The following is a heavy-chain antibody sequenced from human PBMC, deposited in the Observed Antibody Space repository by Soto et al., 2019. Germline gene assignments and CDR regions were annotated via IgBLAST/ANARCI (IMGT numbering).Heavy chain of an antibody. D-gene: IGHD3-22*01. V-gene: IGHV3-64D*06. CDR2: ISSNGGST. CDR3: VKEGIYYDSSGYSNFDY. CDR1: GFTFSSYA. Sequence: GGSLRLSCSASGFTFSSYAMHWVRQAPGKVLEYVSAISSNGGSTYYADSVKGRFTISRDNSKNTLYLQMSSLRAEDTAVYYCVKEGIYYDSSGYSNFDYWGQGTLVTAPQ. J-gene: IGHJ4*02.